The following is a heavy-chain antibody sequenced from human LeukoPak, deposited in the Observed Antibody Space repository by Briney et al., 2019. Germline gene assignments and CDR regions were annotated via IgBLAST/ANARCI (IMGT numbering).Heavy chain of an antibody. CDR1: RFTFSSYW. CDR2: IKQDGSEK. CDR3: ARQYYSSSWLDY. Sequence: GGSLRLSCAASRFTFSSYWMSWVRQAPGKGLEWVANIKQDGSEKYYVDSVKGRFTISRDNAKNSLYLQMNSLRAEDTAVYYCARQYYSSSWLDYWGQGTLVTVSS. V-gene: IGHV3-7*01. J-gene: IGHJ4*02. D-gene: IGHD6-13*01.